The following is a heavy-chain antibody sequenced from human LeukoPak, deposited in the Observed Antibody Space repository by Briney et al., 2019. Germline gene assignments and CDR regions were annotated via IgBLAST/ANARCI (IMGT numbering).Heavy chain of an antibody. CDR2: IYSGGST. J-gene: IGHJ6*02. Sequence: GGSLRLSCAASGFTVSSNYMSWVRQAPGKGLEWVSVIYSGGSTYYADSVKGRFTISRDNSKNTLYLQMNSLRAEDTAVYYCARDSVLTTVTPYYYGMDVWGQGTTVTVSS. CDR3: ARDSVLTTVTPYYYGMDV. V-gene: IGHV3-53*01. D-gene: IGHD4-11*01. CDR1: GFTVSSNY.